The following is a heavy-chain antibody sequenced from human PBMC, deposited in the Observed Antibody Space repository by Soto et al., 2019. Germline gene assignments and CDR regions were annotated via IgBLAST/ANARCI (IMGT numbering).Heavy chain of an antibody. D-gene: IGHD6-19*01. CDR1: GFTFNTYA. CDR3: AKKREQGPPAGPFDY. J-gene: IGHJ4*02. V-gene: IGHV3-23*01. CDR2: VSGSGGST. Sequence: EVHLLESGGGLVQPGGSLRLSCGGSGFTFNTYAMSWVRQAPGKGLEWVSGVSGSGGSTYYADSVKGRFSISRDNSKNTVYLQMNYLRGEDTAVYYCAKKREQGPPAGPFDYWGQGTLVTVSS.